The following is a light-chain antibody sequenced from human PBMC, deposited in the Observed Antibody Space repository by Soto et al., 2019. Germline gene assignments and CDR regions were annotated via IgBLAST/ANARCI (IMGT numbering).Light chain of an antibody. J-gene: IGKJ3*01. CDR1: QSVSSSY. CDR2: GAS. Sequence: EIVLTQSPGTLSLSPGERATLSCRASQSVSSSYLAWYQQKPGQAPRLLIYGASSRATGIPDRFSGSGSGTDFTLNISRLEPEDVAVYYCQQYGSSPFTFGPGNKVDI. V-gene: IGKV3-20*01. CDR3: QQYGSSPFT.